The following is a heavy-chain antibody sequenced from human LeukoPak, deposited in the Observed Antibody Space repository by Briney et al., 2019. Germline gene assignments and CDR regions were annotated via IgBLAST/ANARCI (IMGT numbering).Heavy chain of an antibody. J-gene: IGHJ4*02. V-gene: IGHV3-23*01. CDR1: GFTFSSYA. CDR3: AKDMDPFRGNNIDY. CDR2: ISGSGIST. Sequence: GGSLRLSCAASGFTFSSYAMSWVRQAPGKGLECVSGISGSGISTYYADSVKGRFTISRDNSRNTLHLQMNSLKAEDTDVYYCAKDMDPFRGNNIDYWGQGTLVTVSS. D-gene: IGHD5-18*01.